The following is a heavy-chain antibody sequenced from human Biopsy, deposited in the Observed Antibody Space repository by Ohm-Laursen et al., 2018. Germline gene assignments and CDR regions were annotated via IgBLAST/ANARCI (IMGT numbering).Heavy chain of an antibody. CDR3: ARDLYDFCGGCPFDP. D-gene: IGHD3-3*01. V-gene: IGHV3-23*01. J-gene: IGHJ5*02. CDR1: GFTFSSHA. CDR2: INGSGGST. Sequence: SLRLSCTASGFTFSSHAMSWVRQAPGKGPECVSVINGSGGSTYCADPVKGRFTISRDNSRNTLYLQMNSLRADDTAMYYCARDLYDFCGGCPFDPWGQGTLVTVSP.